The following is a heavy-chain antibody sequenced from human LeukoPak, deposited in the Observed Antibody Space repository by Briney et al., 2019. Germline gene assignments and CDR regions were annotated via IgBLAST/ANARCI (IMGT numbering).Heavy chain of an antibody. CDR1: GYTFTSYY. V-gene: IGHV1-46*01. CDR2: INPSGGSA. J-gene: IGHJ4*02. CDR3: ARDNKSGYSSGWTFDY. D-gene: IGHD6-19*01. Sequence: ASVKVSCKASGYTFTSYYMHWVRQAPGQGLEWMGIINPSGGSASYAQKFQGRVTMTRDTSTSTVYMELSSLRSEDTAVYYCARDNKSGYSSGWTFDYWGRGTLVTVSS.